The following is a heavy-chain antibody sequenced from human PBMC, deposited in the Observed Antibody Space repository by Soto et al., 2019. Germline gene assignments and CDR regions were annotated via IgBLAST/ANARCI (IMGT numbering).Heavy chain of an antibody. Sequence: ASVKVSCKASGYTFTSYYMHWVRQAPGQGLEWMGIINPSGGSTSYAQKFQGRVTMTRDTSTSTVYMELSSLRSEDTTVYYCATSNVLLWFGELFVGDYYYGMDVWGQGTTVTVSS. CDR3: ATSNVLLWFGELFVGDYYYGMDV. V-gene: IGHV1-46*01. CDR1: GYTFTSYY. CDR2: INPSGGST. J-gene: IGHJ6*02. D-gene: IGHD3-10*01.